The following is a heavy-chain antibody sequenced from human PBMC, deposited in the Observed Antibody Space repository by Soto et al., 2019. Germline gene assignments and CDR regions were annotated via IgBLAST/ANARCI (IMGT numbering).Heavy chain of an antibody. CDR3: ARDEGRDGYNTYYYYGMDV. Sequence: GGSLRLSCAASGFTFSSYEMNWVRQAPGKGLEWVSYISSSGSTIYYADSVKGRFTISRDNAKNSLYLQMNSLRAEDTAVYYCARDEGRDGYNTYYYYGMDVWGQGTTVTVSS. CDR2: ISSSGSTI. CDR1: GFTFSSYE. J-gene: IGHJ6*02. D-gene: IGHD5-12*01. V-gene: IGHV3-48*03.